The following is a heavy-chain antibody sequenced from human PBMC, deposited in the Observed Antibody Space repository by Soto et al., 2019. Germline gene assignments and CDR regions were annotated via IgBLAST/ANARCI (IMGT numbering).Heavy chain of an antibody. CDR3: ARGGDIVVVVAATSYFDY. J-gene: IGHJ4*02. CDR2: ISSSSSTI. Sequence: EVQLVESGGGLVQPGGSLRLSCAASGFTFSSYSMNWVRQAPGKGLEWVSYISSSSSTIYYADSVKGRFTISRDNAKNSLYLQMNSLRDEDTAVYYCARGGDIVVVVAATSYFDYWGQGTLVTVSS. D-gene: IGHD2-15*01. CDR1: GFTFSSYS. V-gene: IGHV3-48*02.